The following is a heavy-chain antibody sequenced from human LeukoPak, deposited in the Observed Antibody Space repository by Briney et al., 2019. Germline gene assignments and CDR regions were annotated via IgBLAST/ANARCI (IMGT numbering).Heavy chain of an antibody. CDR3: ARRSSSSWYGGAFDI. D-gene: IGHD6-13*01. J-gene: IGHJ3*02. V-gene: IGHV4-4*02. CDR2: IYHSGST. Sequence: SGTLSLTCAVSGGSISSSNWWSWVRQPPGKGLEWIGEIYHSGSTNYNPSLKSRVTISVDKSKNQFSLKLSSVTAADTAVYYCARRSSSSWYGGAFDIWGQGTMVTVSS. CDR1: GGSISSSNW.